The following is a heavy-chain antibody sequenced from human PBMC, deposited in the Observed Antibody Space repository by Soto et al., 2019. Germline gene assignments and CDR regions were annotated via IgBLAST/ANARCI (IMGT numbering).Heavy chain of an antibody. Sequence: QVQLVQSGAEVKKPGSSVKVSCKASGGTFSTSTFTWVRQAPGQGLEWMGRTIPLLNVADYAQDFQGRVTITAHKSTSTAYMELTGLTSKDTAVYYCARDSPIGSTYSGYDAIDSWGQGTLVTVSS. CDR3: ARDSPIGSTYSGYDAIDS. CDR2: TIPLLNVA. J-gene: IGHJ4*02. V-gene: IGHV1-69*08. CDR1: GGTFSTST. D-gene: IGHD5-12*01.